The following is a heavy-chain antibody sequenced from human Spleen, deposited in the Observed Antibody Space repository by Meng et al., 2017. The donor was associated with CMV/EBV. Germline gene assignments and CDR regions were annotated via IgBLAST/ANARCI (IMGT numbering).Heavy chain of an antibody. CDR2: ISTSGTTI. CDR3: ASGPFKN. J-gene: IGHJ4*02. V-gene: IGHV3-11*01. CDR1: GFTYDRYY. Sequence: GESLKISCVASGFTYDRYYMTWIRQVPGKGLEWISSISTSGTTIYYADFVKGRFTISRDDSKNTVFLQMDSLRAEDSAVYSCASGPFKNWGQGTLVTVSS.